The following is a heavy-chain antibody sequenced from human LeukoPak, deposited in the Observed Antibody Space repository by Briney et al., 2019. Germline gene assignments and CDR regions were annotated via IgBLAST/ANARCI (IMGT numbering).Heavy chain of an antibody. J-gene: IGHJ4*02. D-gene: IGHD1-26*01. Sequence: SETLSLTYTVSGYSISSNYWSWIRQPPGKGLEWIGYIYYSGSTNYNPSLKSRVTISRDTSKNQFSLKLTSVTAADTAVYYCARHGSRVLDFWGPGTLVTVSS. CDR1: GYSISSNY. CDR3: ARHGSRVLDF. CDR2: IYYSGST. V-gene: IGHV4-59*01.